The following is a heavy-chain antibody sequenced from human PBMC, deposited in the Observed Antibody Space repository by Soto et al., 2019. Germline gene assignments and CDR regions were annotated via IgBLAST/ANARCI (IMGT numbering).Heavy chain of an antibody. CDR2: INPNSGGT. V-gene: IGHV1-2*02. J-gene: IGHJ4*02. Sequence: GASVKVSCKASGYTFTGYYMHWVRQAPGQGLEWMGWINPNSGGTNYAQKFQGRVTMTRDTSISTAYMELSRLRSDDTAVYYCARSQIAAAAPVDYWGQGTLVTVSS. CDR1: GYTFTGYY. CDR3: ARSQIAAAAPVDY. D-gene: IGHD6-13*01.